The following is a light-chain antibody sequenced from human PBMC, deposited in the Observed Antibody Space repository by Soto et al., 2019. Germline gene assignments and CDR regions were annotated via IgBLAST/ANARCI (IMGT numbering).Light chain of an antibody. V-gene: IGLV2-11*01. CDR1: NSNLGDYNY. J-gene: IGLJ1*01. CDR2: DVS. CDR3: CSSAGTYTYV. Sequence: QSLLTQPRSVSGSPGQSVAISCPGTNSNLGDYNYVSWYQQHPGKAPKLMISDVSKRPSGVPDRFSGSKSGNTASLTISELQAEDEADYYCCSSAGTYTYVFGTGTKVTVL.